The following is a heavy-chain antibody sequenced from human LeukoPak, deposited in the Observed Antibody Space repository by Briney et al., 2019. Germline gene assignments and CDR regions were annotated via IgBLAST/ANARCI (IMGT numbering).Heavy chain of an antibody. V-gene: IGHV4-39*07. CDR2: IYYSGST. J-gene: IGHJ3*02. CDR1: GGSISSSSYY. D-gene: IGHD5-12*01. CDR3: ARGKGATLAFDI. Sequence: PSETLSLTCTVSGGSISSSSYYWGWIRQPPGKGLEWIGSIYYSGSTYYNPSLKSRVTISVDTSKNQFSLKLSSVTAADTAVYYCARGKGATLAFDIWGQGTMVTVSS.